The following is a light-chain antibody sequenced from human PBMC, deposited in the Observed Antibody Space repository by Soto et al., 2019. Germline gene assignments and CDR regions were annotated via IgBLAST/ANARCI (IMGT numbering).Light chain of an antibody. V-gene: IGKV3-20*01. Sequence: EIVLTQSPGPLSLSPGDRATLSCRASQSVSSNYLAWYQQKPGQAPRLLIYGACKRATGIPERFSGSGSGRDFTLTISRLEPVDFAVYYCQQYGTSPYTFGQGTKLDIK. CDR2: GAC. J-gene: IGKJ2*01. CDR3: QQYGTSPYT. CDR1: QSVSSNY.